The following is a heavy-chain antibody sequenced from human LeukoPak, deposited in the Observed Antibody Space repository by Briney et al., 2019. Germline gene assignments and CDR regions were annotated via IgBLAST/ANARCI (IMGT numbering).Heavy chain of an antibody. CDR1: GSSISTNYY. J-gene: IGHJ6*03. V-gene: IGHV4-38-2*02. D-gene: IGHD1-26*01. Sequence: SETLSLTCTVSGSSISTNYYWARIRQSPGTGLEWIGSVYHNGETYYNPSLKSRVIISVDTSRNDFSLRLTSVTAADTALYYCVTPRSWELSDMAVWGKGTTVIVSS. CDR3: VTPRSWELSDMAV. CDR2: VYHNGET.